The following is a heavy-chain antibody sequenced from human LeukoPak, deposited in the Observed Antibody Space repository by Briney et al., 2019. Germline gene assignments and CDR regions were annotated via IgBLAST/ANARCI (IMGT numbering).Heavy chain of an antibody. J-gene: IGHJ4*02. CDR1: GGTFSSYA. CDR3: ASRSVYYDSSGYCF. D-gene: IGHD3-22*01. Sequence: ASVKVSCKASGGTFSSYAISWVRQAPGQGLERMGGIIPIFGTANYAQKFQGRVTITADESTSTAYMELSSLRSEDTAVYYCASRSVYYDSSGYCFWGQGTLVTVSS. CDR2: IIPIFGTA. V-gene: IGHV1-69*13.